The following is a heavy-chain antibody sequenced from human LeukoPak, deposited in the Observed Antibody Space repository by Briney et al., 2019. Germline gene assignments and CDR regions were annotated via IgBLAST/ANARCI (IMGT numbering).Heavy chain of an antibody. D-gene: IGHD2-21*01. CDR2: IIPIFGTA. J-gene: IGHJ6*02. V-gene: IGHV1-69*13. CDR3: ARVSGAVAPLVDVSGMDV. CDR1: GGTFSSYA. Sequence: ASVKVSCKASGGTFSSYAISWVRQAPGQGLEWMGGIIPIFGTANYAQKFQGRVTITADESTSTAYMELSSLRSEDTAVYYCARVSGAVAPLVDVSGMDVWGQGTTVTVSS.